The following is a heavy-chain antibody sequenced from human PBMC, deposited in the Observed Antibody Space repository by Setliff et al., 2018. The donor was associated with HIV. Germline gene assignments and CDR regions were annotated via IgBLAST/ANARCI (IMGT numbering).Heavy chain of an antibody. D-gene: IGHD2-2*01. CDR1: GFTFSSYS. Sequence: GESLKISCAASGFTFSSYSMNWVRQAPGKGLEWVSYISGSGSAMYYADSVEGRFTISRDNAKNSLYLQMNSLRAEDTAVYYCARGEPTILIEPAAFFDYWGQGTLVTVSS. CDR3: ARGEPTILIEPAAFFDY. J-gene: IGHJ4*02. V-gene: IGHV3-48*04. CDR2: ISGSGSAM.